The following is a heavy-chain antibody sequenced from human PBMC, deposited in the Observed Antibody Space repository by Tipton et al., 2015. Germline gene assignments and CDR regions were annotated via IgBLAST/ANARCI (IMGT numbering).Heavy chain of an antibody. V-gene: IGHV1-2*06. Sequence: QLVQSGAEVGEPGASLMVSCKASGYTFTDYHIHWMRQAPGQGLEWMGQSDPQNGVTNYAQGFQGRVTMTRDTSILTAYMELSGLRSDDTAVYYCATDSLRTTLGSHWGQGTLVTVSS. CDR2: SDPQNGVT. D-gene: IGHD1-7*01. CDR1: GYTFTDYH. CDR3: ATDSLRTTLGSH. J-gene: IGHJ1*01.